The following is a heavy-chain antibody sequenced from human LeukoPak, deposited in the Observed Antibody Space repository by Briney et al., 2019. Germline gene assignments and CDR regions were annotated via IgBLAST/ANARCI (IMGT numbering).Heavy chain of an antibody. V-gene: IGHV4-59*01. D-gene: IGHD3-16*01. CDR1: GGSISSYY. CDR2: IYYSGST. J-gene: IGHJ4*02. CDR3: ARDLAENYFDY. Sequence: SETLSLTCTVSGGSISSYYRSWIRQPPGKGLEWIGYIYYSGSTNYNPSLKSRVTISVDTSKNQFSLKLSSVTAADTAVYYCARDLAENYFDYWGQGTLVTVSS.